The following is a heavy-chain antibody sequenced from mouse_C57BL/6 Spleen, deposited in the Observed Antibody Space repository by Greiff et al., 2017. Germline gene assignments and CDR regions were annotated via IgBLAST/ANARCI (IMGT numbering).Heavy chain of an antibody. J-gene: IGHJ2*01. CDR2: ISSGGSYT. Sequence: EVKLVESGGDLVKPGGSLKLSCAASGFTFSSYGMSWVRQTPDKRLEWVATISSGGSYTYYPDSVKGRFTISRDNAKNTLYLQMSSLKSENTAMYYCARGGAGYGSSLYYFDYWGQGTTLTVSS. V-gene: IGHV5-6*01. CDR1: GFTFSSYG. CDR3: ARGGAGYGSSLYYFDY. D-gene: IGHD1-1*01.